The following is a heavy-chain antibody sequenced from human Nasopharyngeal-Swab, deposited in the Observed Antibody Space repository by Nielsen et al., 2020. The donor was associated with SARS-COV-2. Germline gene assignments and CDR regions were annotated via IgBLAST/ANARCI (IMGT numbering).Heavy chain of an antibody. Sequence: SCTVSGGSISSGSYYWSWIRQPAGKGLEWIGRIYTSGSTNYNPSLKSRVTISVDTSKNQFSLKLSSVTAADTAVYYCALGSNLLDYWGQGTLVTVSS. CDR1: GGSISSGSYY. CDR3: ALGSNLLDY. D-gene: IGHD4-23*01. CDR2: IYTSGST. V-gene: IGHV4-61*02. J-gene: IGHJ4*02.